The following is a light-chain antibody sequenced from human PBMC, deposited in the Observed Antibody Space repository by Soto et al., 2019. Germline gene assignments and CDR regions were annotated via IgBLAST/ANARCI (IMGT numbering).Light chain of an antibody. V-gene: IGKV3-15*01. CDR1: QSVGRS. J-gene: IGKJ5*01. Sequence: IVMTQSPATLSVSPGERATLSCRASQSVGRSLAWYQQKPGQTPRLLIYATSTRATGIPARFSGSGSGTEFTLTISSLQSEDFAVYYCQHYNNWPPITFGQGTRLEIK. CDR2: ATS. CDR3: QHYNNWPPIT.